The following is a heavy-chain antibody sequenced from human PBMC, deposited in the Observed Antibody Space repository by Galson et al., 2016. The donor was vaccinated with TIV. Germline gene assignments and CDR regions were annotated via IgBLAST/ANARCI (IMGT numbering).Heavy chain of an antibody. V-gene: IGHV1-69*04. CDR1: GGTFISYT. Sequence: QSGAEVTKPGASVKVSCKASGGTFISYTLSWVRQAPGQGLEWMGRIIPVLGMTNYAQKFQGRVTITADRFTGTAYLELSSLKPGDTAVYYCARADSVDISSTEYWGQGTLVTVSS. D-gene: IGHD3-9*01. J-gene: IGHJ4*02. CDR2: IIPVLGMT. CDR3: ARADSVDISSTEY.